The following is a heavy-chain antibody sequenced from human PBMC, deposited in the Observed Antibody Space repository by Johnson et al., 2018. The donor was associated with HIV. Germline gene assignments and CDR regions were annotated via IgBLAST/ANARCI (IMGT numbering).Heavy chain of an antibody. V-gene: IGHV3-20*04. J-gene: IGHJ3*01. D-gene: IGHD2-15*01. CDR1: GFTFDNYG. CDR3: AREIGYCSGGSCYLAFDF. CDR2: INWNGGST. Sequence: VQLVESGGGVVRPGGSLRLSCAASGFTFDNYGMSWVRQAPGKGLEWVSGINWNGGSTGYADSVKGRFTISRDNAKNSLYLQMNSLRVEDTALYYCAREIGYCSGGSCYLAFDFWGQGTMVTVSS.